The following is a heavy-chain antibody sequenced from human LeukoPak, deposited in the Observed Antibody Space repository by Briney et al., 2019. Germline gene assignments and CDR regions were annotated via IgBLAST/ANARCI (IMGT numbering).Heavy chain of an antibody. Sequence: GGSLRPSCAASGFTFSSYAMSWVRQAPGKGLEWVSAISGSGGSTYYADSVKGRFTISRDNSKNTLYLQMNSLRAEDTAVYYCAKGARSSGWSAKAGYFDLWGRGTLVTVSS. CDR1: GFTFSSYA. CDR3: AKGARSSGWSAKAGYFDL. CDR2: ISGSGGST. J-gene: IGHJ2*01. D-gene: IGHD6-19*01. V-gene: IGHV3-23*01.